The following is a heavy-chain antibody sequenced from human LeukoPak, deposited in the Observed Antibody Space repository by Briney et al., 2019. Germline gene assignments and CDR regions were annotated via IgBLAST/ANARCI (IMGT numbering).Heavy chain of an antibody. D-gene: IGHD4-11*01. J-gene: IGHJ5*02. V-gene: IGHV3-30*04. CDR1: GFTFSSYA. CDR2: ISYDGSNK. CDR3: AREPSSNFNWFDP. Sequence: SGGSLRLSCAASGFTFSSYAMHWVRQAPGKGLEWVAVISYDGSNKYYADSVKGRFTISRDNSKNTLYLQMNSLRAEDTAVYYCAREPSSNFNWFDPWGQGTLVTVSS.